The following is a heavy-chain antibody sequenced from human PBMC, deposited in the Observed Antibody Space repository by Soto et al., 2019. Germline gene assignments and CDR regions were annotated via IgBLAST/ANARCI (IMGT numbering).Heavy chain of an antibody. J-gene: IGHJ4*02. Sequence: PGGSLSLSCAASGFTFSSYAMSWVRQAPGKGLEWVSAISGSGGSTYYADSVKGRFTISRDNSKNTLYLQMNSLRAEDTAVYYCAKDRNSIVVVVAATGWGQGTLVTVSS. CDR3: AKDRNSIVVVVAATG. CDR2: ISGSGGST. CDR1: GFTFSSYA. V-gene: IGHV3-23*01. D-gene: IGHD2-15*01.